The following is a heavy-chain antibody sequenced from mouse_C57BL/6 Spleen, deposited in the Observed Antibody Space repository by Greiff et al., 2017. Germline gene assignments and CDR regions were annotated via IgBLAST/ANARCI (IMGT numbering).Heavy chain of an antibody. V-gene: IGHV10-1*01. Sequence: EVMLVESGGGLVQPKGSLKLSCAASGFSFNTYAMNWVRQAPGKGLEWVARIRSKSNNYATYYADSVKDRFTISRDDSESMLYLQMNNLKTEDTAMYYCVRHNDGNRYFDYWGQGTTLTVSS. J-gene: IGHJ2*01. CDR3: VRHNDGNRYFDY. CDR2: IRSKSNNYAT. D-gene: IGHD2-1*01. CDR1: GFSFNTYA.